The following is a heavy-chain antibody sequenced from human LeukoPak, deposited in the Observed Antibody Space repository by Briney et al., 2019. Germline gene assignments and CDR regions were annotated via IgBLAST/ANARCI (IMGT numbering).Heavy chain of an antibody. D-gene: IGHD3-22*01. CDR1: GYTFTGYY. J-gene: IGHJ4*02. Sequence: ASVKVSCKASGYTFTGYYMHWVRQAPGQGLEWMGWINPNSGGTNYAQKSQGRVTMTRDTSISTAYMELSRLRSDDTAVYYCARVPPEGYYDSSGYPFTHFDYWGQGTLVTVSS. CDR2: INPNSGGT. V-gene: IGHV1-2*02. CDR3: ARVPPEGYYDSSGYPFTHFDY.